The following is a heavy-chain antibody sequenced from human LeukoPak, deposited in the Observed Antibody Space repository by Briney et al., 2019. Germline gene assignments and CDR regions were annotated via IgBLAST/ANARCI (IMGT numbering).Heavy chain of an antibody. V-gene: IGHV3-21*04. Sequence: GGSLRLSCAASGFTFNSYSMNWVRQAPGKGLEWVSSISGSNSYIYYADPMKGRFTISRDNAKKSLYLQMNSLRADDTAVYYCAKVGEPYGSGSYYVDYWGQGTLVTVSS. J-gene: IGHJ4*02. CDR1: GFTFNSYS. D-gene: IGHD3-10*01. CDR3: AKVGEPYGSGSYYVDY. CDR2: ISGSNSYI.